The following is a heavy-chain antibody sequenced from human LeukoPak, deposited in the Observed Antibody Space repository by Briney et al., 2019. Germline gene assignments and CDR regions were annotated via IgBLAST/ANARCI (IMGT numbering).Heavy chain of an antibody. V-gene: IGHV1-2*02. Sequence: ASVKVSCKASGYTFTGYYIHWVRQAPGQGLEWMGWVNPSSGGTDFAQNFQGRVTMTRDTSISTAYMELSRLRSDDTAVYYCARGGDEYSSSSGYYYYGMDVWGQGTTVTVSS. D-gene: IGHD6-6*01. CDR1: GYTFTGYY. CDR3: ARGGDEYSSSSGYYYYGMDV. J-gene: IGHJ6*02. CDR2: VNPSSGGT.